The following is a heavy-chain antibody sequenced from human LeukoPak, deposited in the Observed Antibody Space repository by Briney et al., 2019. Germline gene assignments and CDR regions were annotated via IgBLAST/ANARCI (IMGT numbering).Heavy chain of an antibody. CDR2: VYYSGNN. D-gene: IGHD1-26*01. J-gene: IGHJ4*02. CDR1: GDSIRSTRYF. CDR3: ARHANYGSATGFVDY. V-gene: IGHV4-39*01. Sequence: PSETLSLTCTVSGDSIRSTRYFWDWIRQPPGKGLEWIGNVYYSGNNYYSPSLKSQVTISVDTSKNQFSLKLRSVTAADTAVYYCARHANYGSATGFVDYWGQGTLTTVSS.